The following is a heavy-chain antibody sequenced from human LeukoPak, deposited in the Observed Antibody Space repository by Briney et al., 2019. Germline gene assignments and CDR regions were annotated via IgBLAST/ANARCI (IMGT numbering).Heavy chain of an antibody. CDR2: ISQDGSQK. Sequence: GGSLRLSCAASGFTFSKYWMNWVRQTPGKGLEWVATISQDGSQKYLADFVKGRFTICKDNARNSLYLQMSSLRGDDTAVYYCARSKVVAEAGKSWFDPWGQGTRVTVTS. CDR3: ARSKVVAEAGKSWFDP. V-gene: IGHV3-7*01. D-gene: IGHD6-13*01. J-gene: IGHJ5*01. CDR1: GFTFSKYW.